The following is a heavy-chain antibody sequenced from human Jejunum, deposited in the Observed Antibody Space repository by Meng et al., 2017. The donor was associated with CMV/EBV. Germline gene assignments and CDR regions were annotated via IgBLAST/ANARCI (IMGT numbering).Heavy chain of an antibody. CDR3: AADISTAWFYY. J-gene: IGHJ4*02. CDR2: IHYSETT. D-gene: IGHD2-2*01. Sequence: VRLQESSPRLEKPAETLPITCTVSGDSISSGHYFWGWIRPAPGKVLEWIVTIHYSETTHYNPSLKSRVTVSVDTSKNQISLKVKSVTAADTAMYYCAADISTAWFYYWGQGTLVTVSS. CDR1: GDSISSGHYF. V-gene: IGHV4-39*07.